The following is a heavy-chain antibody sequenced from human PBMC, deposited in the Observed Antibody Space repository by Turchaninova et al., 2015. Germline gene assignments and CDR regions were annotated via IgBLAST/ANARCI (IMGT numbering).Heavy chain of an antibody. Sequence: GGSLRLSCAASGLTFNNYYMSWVRQGPGKGLEWVANINQDGTEKNYVDSVKGRFTISRDNTKNSLYLQMNSLRAEDTAAYYCATQVVVPAAKGSLDYWGRGTLVTVSS. CDR2: INQDGTEK. D-gene: IGHD2-2*01. J-gene: IGHJ4*01. CDR3: ATQVVVPAAKGSLDY. CDR1: GLTFNNYY. V-gene: IGHV3-7*03.